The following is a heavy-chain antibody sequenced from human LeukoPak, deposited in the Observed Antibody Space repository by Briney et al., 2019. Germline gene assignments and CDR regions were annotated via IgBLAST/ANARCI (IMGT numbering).Heavy chain of an antibody. Sequence: PSETLSLTRTVSGGSISSYYWSWIRQPPGKGLEWIGYIYYSGSTNYNPSLKSRVTISVDTSKNQFSLKLSSVTAADTAVYYCAREQYYDFWSGSPGAFDIWGQGTMVTVSS. V-gene: IGHV4-59*01. CDR2: IYYSGST. CDR3: AREQYYDFWSGSPGAFDI. CDR1: GGSISSYY. J-gene: IGHJ3*02. D-gene: IGHD3-3*01.